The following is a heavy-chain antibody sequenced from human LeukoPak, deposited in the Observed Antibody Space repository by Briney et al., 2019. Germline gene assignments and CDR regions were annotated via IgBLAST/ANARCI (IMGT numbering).Heavy chain of an antibody. J-gene: IGHJ5*02. D-gene: IGHD3-10*01. CDR2: ISAYSGHT. CDR1: GYSFTRNG. Sequence: ASVKVSCTTSGYSFTRNGISWVRQPHGQGLEWMGWISAYSGHTSYAQKLQGRVTMTTDSSTSTAYMELRSLRSDDTAVYDCARDLAEVPDQYGSGRRFDPWGQGTLVTVSS. V-gene: IGHV1-18*04. CDR3: ARDLAEVPDQYGSGRRFDP.